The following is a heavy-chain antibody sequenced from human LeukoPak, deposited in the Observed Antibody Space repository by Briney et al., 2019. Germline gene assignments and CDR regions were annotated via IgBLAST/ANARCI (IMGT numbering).Heavy chain of an antibody. Sequence: PSETLSLTCAVSGYSISSGYYWGWIRQPPGKGLEWIGSIYYSGSTYYNPSLKSRVTISVDTSKNQFSLKLSSVTAADTAVYYCARGLPDIAVVPAAISSDYWGQGTLVTVSS. CDR3: ARGLPDIAVVPAAISSDY. D-gene: IGHD2-2*01. J-gene: IGHJ4*02. CDR2: IYYSGST. CDR1: GYSISSGYY. V-gene: IGHV4-38-2*01.